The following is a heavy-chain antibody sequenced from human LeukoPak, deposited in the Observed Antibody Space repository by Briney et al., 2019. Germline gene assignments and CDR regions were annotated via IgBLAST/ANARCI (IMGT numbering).Heavy chain of an antibody. CDR1: GFTFSSYS. CDR2: ISSSSSYI. V-gene: IGHV3-21*01. D-gene: IGHD2-2*01. J-gene: IGHJ5*02. Sequence: GGSLRLSCAASGFTFSSYSMNWVRQAPGKGPEWVSSISSSSSYIYYADSVKGRFTISRDNAKNSLYLQMNSLRAEDTAVYYCARGAVVVPAAMSQDGWFDPWGQGTLVTVSS. CDR3: ARGAVVVPAAMSQDGWFDP.